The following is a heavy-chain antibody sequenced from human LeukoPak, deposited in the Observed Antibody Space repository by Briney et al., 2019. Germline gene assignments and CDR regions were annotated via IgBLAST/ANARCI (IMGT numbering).Heavy chain of an antibody. Sequence: SETLSLTCTVSGGSISSCYWSWIRQPPGKGLERIGYIYYSGSTNYNPSLKSRVTISVDTSKNQFSLKLSSVTAADTAVYYCARDGADYDGSGSYAFDIWGQGTMVTVSS. V-gene: IGHV4-59*01. J-gene: IGHJ3*02. CDR2: IYYSGST. CDR1: GGSISSCY. CDR3: ARDGADYDGSGSYAFDI. D-gene: IGHD3-22*01.